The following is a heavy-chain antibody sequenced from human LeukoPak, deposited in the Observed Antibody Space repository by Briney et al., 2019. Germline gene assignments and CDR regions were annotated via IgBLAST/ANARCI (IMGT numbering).Heavy chain of an antibody. Sequence: SGTLSLTCTVSGGSISSYYWSWIRQPPGKGLEWIGYIYYSGSTNYNPSLKSRVTISVDTSKNQFSLKLSSVTAADTAVYYCARGYGSGSYRYYFDYWGQGTLVTVSS. V-gene: IGHV4-59*01. D-gene: IGHD3-10*01. CDR1: GGSISSYY. CDR2: IYYSGST. CDR3: ARGYGSGSYRYYFDY. J-gene: IGHJ4*02.